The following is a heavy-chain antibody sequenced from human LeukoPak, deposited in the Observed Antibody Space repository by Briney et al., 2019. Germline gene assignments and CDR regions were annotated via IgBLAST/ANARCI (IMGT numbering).Heavy chain of an antibody. CDR2: INPSDGAT. V-gene: IGHV1-46*01. D-gene: IGHD3-16*01. Sequence: ASVKVSCKASGYTFTMYYIHWVRQAPGQGLEWMGMINPSDGATTYAQRFQGRVSMTRDMSTTTVYMDLRSLRAEDTAVYYCARGPRGNYDYVCADWGQGTLVTVSS. CDR3: ARGPRGNYDYVCAD. J-gene: IGHJ4*02. CDR1: GYTFTMYY.